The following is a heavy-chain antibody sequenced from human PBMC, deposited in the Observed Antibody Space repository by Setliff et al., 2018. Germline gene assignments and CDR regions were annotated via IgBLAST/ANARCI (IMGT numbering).Heavy chain of an antibody. CDR2: IHFSGTT. J-gene: IGHJ4*02. CDR3: ARENGYCSGGACYFMFDY. D-gene: IGHD2-15*01. CDR1: DGSSSSHY. Sequence: PSETLSLTCTVSDGSSSSHYWSWIRQPPGKGLEWIGYIHFSGTTNYNPSLKSRVTLSLDTSNNQFSLELSSVTAADTAMYYCARENGYCSGGACYFMFDYWGQGTPVTVS. V-gene: IGHV4-59*11.